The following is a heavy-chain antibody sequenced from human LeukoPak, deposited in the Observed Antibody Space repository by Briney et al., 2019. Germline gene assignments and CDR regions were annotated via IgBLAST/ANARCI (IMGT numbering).Heavy chain of an antibody. J-gene: IGHJ5*02. Sequence: GGSLRLSCAASGFTFSSNSMNWVRQAPGKGLEWVSYISTSSITIKYADAVKGRFTISRDNDKNSVYLQMTSLRADNTAVYYCARGGSYYWPIDLWGQGTLVTVSS. CDR2: ISTSSITI. CDR3: ARGGSYYWPIDL. D-gene: IGHD1-26*01. V-gene: IGHV3-48*01. CDR1: GFTFSSNS.